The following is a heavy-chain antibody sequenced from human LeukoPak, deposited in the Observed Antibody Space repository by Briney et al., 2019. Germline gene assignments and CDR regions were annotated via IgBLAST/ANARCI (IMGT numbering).Heavy chain of an antibody. V-gene: IGHV3-21*01. J-gene: IGHJ4*02. CDR1: GFTFSSYS. CDR2: ISSSSSYI. CDR3: ARSRRSGSYYKGLAYYFDY. Sequence: GGSLRLSCAASGFTFSSYSMNWVRQAPGKGLEWVSSISSSSSYIYYADSVKARFTISRDNAKNSLYLQMNSLRAEDTAVYYCARSRRSGSYYKGLAYYFDYWGQGTLVTVSS. D-gene: IGHD3-10*01.